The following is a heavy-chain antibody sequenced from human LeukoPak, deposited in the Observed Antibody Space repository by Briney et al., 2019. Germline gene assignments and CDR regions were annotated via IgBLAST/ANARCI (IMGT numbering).Heavy chain of an antibody. D-gene: IGHD3-22*01. CDR2: ISSSSSYI. V-gene: IGHV3-21*04. CDR1: GFTFSSYS. CDR3: AKGRITMIVVVEDAFDI. J-gene: IGHJ3*02. Sequence: PGGSLRLSCAASGFTFSSYSMNWVRQAPGKGLEWVSSISSSSSYIYYADSVKGRFTISRDNAKNSLYLQMNSLRAEDTALYYCAKGRITMIVVVEDAFDIWGQGTMVTVSS.